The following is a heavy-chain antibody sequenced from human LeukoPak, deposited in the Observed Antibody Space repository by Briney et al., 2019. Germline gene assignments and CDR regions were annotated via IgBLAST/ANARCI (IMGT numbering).Heavy chain of an antibody. V-gene: IGHV3-23*01. J-gene: IGHJ4*02. CDR3: AKAYSSSWFHFDY. Sequence: PGGSLRLSCAASGFTFTDYYMNWVRQAPGKGLEWVSGISGSGDSTYYADSVKGRFTISRDKSKNTLYLQMNSLRAEDTAIYYCAKAYSSSWFHFDYWGQGTLVTVSS. D-gene: IGHD6-13*01. CDR2: ISGSGDST. CDR1: GFTFTDYY.